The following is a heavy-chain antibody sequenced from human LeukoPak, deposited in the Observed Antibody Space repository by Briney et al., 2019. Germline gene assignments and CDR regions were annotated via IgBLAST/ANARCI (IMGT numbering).Heavy chain of an antibody. CDR1: GFTFDDYA. D-gene: IGHD5-18*01. CDR2: ISWNSGSI. V-gene: IGHV3-9*01. Sequence: GGSLRLSCAASGFTFDDYAMHWVRQAPGKGLEWVSGISWNSGSIGYADSVKGRFTISRDNAKNSLYLQMNSLRAEDTAVYYCARDSGYSYGPRGAFDIWGQGTMVTVSS. CDR3: ARDSGYSYGPRGAFDI. J-gene: IGHJ3*02.